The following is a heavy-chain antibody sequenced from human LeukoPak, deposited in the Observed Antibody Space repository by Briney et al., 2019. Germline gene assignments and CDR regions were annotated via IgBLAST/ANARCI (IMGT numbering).Heavy chain of an antibody. J-gene: IGHJ3*02. CDR2: IITICGIA. Sequence: GASVKVSCKASGGTFSSYAISWVRQAPGQGLEWMGGIITICGIANYAQKFQGRVTITADKSTSTAYMELSSLRSEGTAVYYCARARSDYYDSSGYYYTSGFDIWGQGTMVTVSS. CDR1: GGTFSSYA. D-gene: IGHD3-22*01. V-gene: IGHV1-69*17. CDR3: ARARSDYYDSSGYYYTSGFDI.